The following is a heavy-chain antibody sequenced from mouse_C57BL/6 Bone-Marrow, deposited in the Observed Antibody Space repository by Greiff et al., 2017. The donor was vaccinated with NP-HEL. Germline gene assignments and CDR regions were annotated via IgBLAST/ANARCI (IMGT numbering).Heavy chain of an antibody. CDR3: ARQGGTR. J-gene: IGHJ2*01. CDR2: ISSGGSYT. Sequence: EVKVVESGGDLVKPGGSLKLSCAASGFTFSSYGMSWVCQTPDKRLEWVATISSGGSYTYYPDSVKGRFTISRDNAKNTLYLQMSSLKSEDTAMYYCARQGGTRWGQGTTLTVSS. D-gene: IGHD3-3*01. CDR1: GFTFSSYG. V-gene: IGHV5-6*01.